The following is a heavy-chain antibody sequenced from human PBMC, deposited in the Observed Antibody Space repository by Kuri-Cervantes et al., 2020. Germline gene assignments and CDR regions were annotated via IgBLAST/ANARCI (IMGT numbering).Heavy chain of an antibody. CDR3: AHSLSMGYCSSINCYVGRTYDY. J-gene: IGHJ4*02. CDR1: GYSISRGYY. V-gene: IGHV2-5*02. Sequence: TLSLTCAVSGYSISRGYYWGWIRQPPGKALEWLALIYWDDDKRYSPSLKSRLTITKDTSKNQVVLTMTNMDPVDTATYYCAHSLSMGYCSSINCYVGRTYDYRGQGTLVTVSS. CDR2: IYWDDDK. D-gene: IGHD2-2*01.